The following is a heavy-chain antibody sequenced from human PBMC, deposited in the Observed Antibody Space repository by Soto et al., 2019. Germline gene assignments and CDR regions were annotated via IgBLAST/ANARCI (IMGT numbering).Heavy chain of an antibody. D-gene: IGHD1-26*01. CDR3: ARRYGSAIDY. J-gene: IGHJ4*02. CDR2: IYYSGST. Sequence: QVQLQESGPGLVKPSETLSLTCTVSGGSISSYYWSWIRQPPGKGLEWIGYIYYSGSTNYNPSLKSSVTISVNTSNNQFSLKLSSVTAADTAVYYCARRYGSAIDYWGQGTLVTVSS. V-gene: IGHV4-59*08. CDR1: GGSISSYY.